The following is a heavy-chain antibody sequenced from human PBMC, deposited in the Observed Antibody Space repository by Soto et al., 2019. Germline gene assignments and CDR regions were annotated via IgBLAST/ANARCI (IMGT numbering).Heavy chain of an antibody. V-gene: IGHV1-69*13. CDR3: ARSYGGYYGMDV. CDR1: GGTFSSYV. J-gene: IGHJ6*02. D-gene: IGHD5-18*01. CDR2: IIPIFGTA. Sequence: SVKVSCKSSGGTFSSYVIIWVRQAPGQGLEWMGGIIPIFGTANYAQKFQGRVTITADESTSTAYMELSSLRSEDTAVYYCARSYGGYYGMDVWGQGTTVTVSS.